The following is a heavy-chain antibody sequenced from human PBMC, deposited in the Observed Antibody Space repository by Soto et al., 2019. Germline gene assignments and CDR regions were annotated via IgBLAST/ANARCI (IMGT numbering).Heavy chain of an antibody. CDR3: ARGYFELHYCFGMDV. D-gene: IGHD3-9*01. CDR1: GGTFSSYA. Sequence: QVQLVQSGAEVKKPGSSVKVSCKASGGTFSSYAISWVRQAPGQGLEWMGGIIPIFGTANYAQKFQGRVTMXXDXYXXTAYMELSSLRSEDTAVYYCARGYFELHYCFGMDVWGQGTTVTVSS. J-gene: IGHJ6*02. V-gene: IGHV1-69*12. CDR2: IIPIFGTA.